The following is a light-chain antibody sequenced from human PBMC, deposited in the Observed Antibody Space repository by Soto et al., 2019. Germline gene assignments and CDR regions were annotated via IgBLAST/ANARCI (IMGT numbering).Light chain of an antibody. V-gene: IGKV1-5*03. J-gene: IGKJ1*01. CDR1: QSIINW. CDR3: QHYNSFPWT. Sequence: DIQMTQSPSTLSASVGDRLTITCRASQSIINWLGWYQQKPGKAPKLLIYKASSLESGVPSRFSGSGSGTDFALTINRLQPDDCATYYCQHYNSFPWTFGQGTRWIS. CDR2: KAS.